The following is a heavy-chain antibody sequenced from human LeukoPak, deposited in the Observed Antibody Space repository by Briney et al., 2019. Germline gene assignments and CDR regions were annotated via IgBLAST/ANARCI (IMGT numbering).Heavy chain of an antibody. D-gene: IGHD6-6*01. CDR1: GGSISSSSYY. V-gene: IGHV4-39*01. Sequence: SETLSLTCTVSGGSISSSSYYWDWIRQPPEKGLEWIGSFYYSGSTYYNPSLKSRVTISADTSKNQFSLKLSSVTAADTAVYYCARRNEYSSSSLWSLGFNWFDPWGQGTLVTVSS. CDR3: ARRNEYSSSSLWSLGFNWFDP. J-gene: IGHJ5*02. CDR2: FYYSGST.